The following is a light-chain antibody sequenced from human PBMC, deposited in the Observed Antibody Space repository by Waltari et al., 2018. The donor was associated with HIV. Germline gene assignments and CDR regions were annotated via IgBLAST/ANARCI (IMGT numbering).Light chain of an antibody. CDR2: RNN. V-gene: IGLV1-47*01. CDR1: SSTIGSNY. CDR3: ATWDDSLSGLWV. J-gene: IGLJ3*02. Sequence: QPVLTQPPSASGTPGQRVTISCSGSSSTIGSNYVYWYQQLPGTAPKLLIYRNNQRPSGVPDRFSGSKSGTSASLAISGLRSEDEADYYCATWDDSLSGLWVFGGGTKLTVL.